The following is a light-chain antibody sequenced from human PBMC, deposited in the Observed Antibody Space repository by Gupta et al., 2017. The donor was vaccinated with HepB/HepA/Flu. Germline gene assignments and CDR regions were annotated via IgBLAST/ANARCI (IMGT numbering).Light chain of an antibody. Sequence: DIQMTQSPSSLSASVGDRVTITCRASQSISSYLNWYQQKPGKAPKLLIYAASSLQSGVPSRFSGSGSGTDFTLTISSLQPEDFATYYCQQSDSTLNTFGPGTKVDIK. CDR3: QQSDSTLNT. CDR1: QSISSY. V-gene: IGKV1-39*01. CDR2: AAS. J-gene: IGKJ3*01.